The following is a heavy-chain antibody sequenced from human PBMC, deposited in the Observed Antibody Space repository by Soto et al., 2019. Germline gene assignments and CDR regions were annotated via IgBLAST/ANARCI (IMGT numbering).Heavy chain of an antibody. CDR1: GFTFSSYS. Sequence: LRLSCAASGFTFSSYSMNWVRQAPGKGLEWVSSISSSSSYIYYADSVKGRFTISRDNAKNSLYLQMNSLRAEDTAVYYCARVKDPVVPAATPYYYYYGMDVWGQGTTVTVSS. CDR2: ISSSSSYI. V-gene: IGHV3-21*01. D-gene: IGHD2-2*01. CDR3: ARVKDPVVPAATPYYYYYGMDV. J-gene: IGHJ6*02.